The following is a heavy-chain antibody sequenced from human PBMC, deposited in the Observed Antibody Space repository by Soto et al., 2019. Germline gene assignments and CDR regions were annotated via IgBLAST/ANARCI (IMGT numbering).Heavy chain of an antibody. CDR1: GGTFSSYT. D-gene: IGHD4-17*01. V-gene: IGHV1-69*02. CDR2: IIPILGIA. Sequence: QVQLVQSGAEVKKPGSSVKVSCKASGGTFSSYTISWVRQAPGQGLEWMGGIIPILGIANYAQKFQGRVTITADKSTSTAYMELSSLRSEDTAVYYCARGDTVTTEGGNAFDIWGQGTMVTVSS. CDR3: ARGDTVTTEGGNAFDI. J-gene: IGHJ3*02.